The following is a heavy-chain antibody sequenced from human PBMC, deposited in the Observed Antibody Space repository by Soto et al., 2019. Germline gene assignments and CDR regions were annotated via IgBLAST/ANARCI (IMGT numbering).Heavy chain of an antibody. J-gene: IGHJ5*02. Sequence: RASVKVSCKASGYTFTGYYMHWVRQAPGQGLEWMGWINPNSGGTNYAQKFQGWVTMTRDTSISTAYMELSRLRSDDTAVYYCARGGTYSSSWYFSSLNWFDPWGQGTLVTSPQ. V-gene: IGHV1-2*04. CDR1: GYTFTGYY. CDR2: INPNSGGT. CDR3: ARGGTYSSSWYFSSLNWFDP. D-gene: IGHD6-13*01.